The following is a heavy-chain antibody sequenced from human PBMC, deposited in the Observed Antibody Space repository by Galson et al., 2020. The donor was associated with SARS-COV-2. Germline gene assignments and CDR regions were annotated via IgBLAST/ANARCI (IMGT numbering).Heavy chain of an antibody. D-gene: IGHD2-8*01. V-gene: IGHV3-23*01. J-gene: IGHJ2*01. CDR3: AKTAKKRVVVMVYAIAYFDL. Sequence: TGGSLRLSCAASGFTFSSYAMSWVRQAPGKGLEWVSAISGSGGSTYYADSVKGRFTISRDNSKNTLYLQMNSLRAEDTAVYYCAKTAKKRVVVMVYAIAYFDLWGRGTLVTVSS. CDR2: ISGSGGST. CDR1: GFTFSSYA.